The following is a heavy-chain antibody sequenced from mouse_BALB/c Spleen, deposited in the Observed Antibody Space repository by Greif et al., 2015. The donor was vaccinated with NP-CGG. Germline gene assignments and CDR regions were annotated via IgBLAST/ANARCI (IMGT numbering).Heavy chain of an antibody. CDR2: INPSNGGT. D-gene: IGHD1-1*01. CDR3: TRRVLRLYAMDY. V-gene: IGHV1S81*02. CDR1: GYTFTSYY. J-gene: IGHJ4*01. Sequence: VQLQQSGAELVKPGASVKLSRKASGYTFTSYYMYWVKQRPGQGLEWIGEINPSNGGTNFNEKFKSKATLTVDKSSSTAYMQLSSLTSEDSAVYYCTRRVLRLYAMDYWGQGTSVTVSS.